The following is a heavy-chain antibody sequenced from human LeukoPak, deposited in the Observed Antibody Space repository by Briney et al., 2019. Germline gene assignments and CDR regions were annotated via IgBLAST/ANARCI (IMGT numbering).Heavy chain of an antibody. V-gene: IGHV4-59*01. D-gene: IGHD2-15*01. CDR3: ARTIIESGGGRYFDY. CDR2: IYHSGST. Sequence: SETLSLTCTVSGGSISTYYWSWIRQPPGKGLGWIGYIYHSGSTNYNPSLTSRITISVDTSKNQFSLKLSSVTAADTAVYYCARTIIESGGGRYFDYWGQGTLVTVSS. J-gene: IGHJ4*02. CDR1: GGSISTYY.